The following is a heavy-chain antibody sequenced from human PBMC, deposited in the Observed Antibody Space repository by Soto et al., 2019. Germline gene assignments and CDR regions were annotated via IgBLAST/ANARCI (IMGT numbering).Heavy chain of an antibody. CDR1: GLSVSDKY. CDR3: AREGYAYGLDF. J-gene: IGHJ4*02. D-gene: IGHD3-10*01. Sequence: EVQLVQTGGGLIKPGGSLSLSCAASGLSVSDKYMSWVRQAPGKGLEWVSLTYTGGNSYFADFVKGRFIVSRDISKNTLFLHMNSLAAEDTAVYYCAREGYAYGLDFWCQGSLVTVSS. V-gene: IGHV3-53*02. CDR2: TYTGGNS.